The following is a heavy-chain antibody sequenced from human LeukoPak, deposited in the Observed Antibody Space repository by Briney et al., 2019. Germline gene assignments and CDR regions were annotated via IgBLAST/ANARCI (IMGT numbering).Heavy chain of an antibody. D-gene: IGHD3-3*01. CDR2: IWYDGSSK. Sequence: GRSLRLSCAASGFTFSSYGMHWVRQAPGKGLEWVAVIWYDGSSKYYADSVKGRFTISRDNSKNTLYLQMNSLRAEDTAVYYCARDQQYDFWSGYYGYYYGMDVWGQGTTVTVSS. CDR3: ARDQQYDFWSGYYGYYYGMDV. J-gene: IGHJ6*02. CDR1: GFTFSSYG. V-gene: IGHV3-33*01.